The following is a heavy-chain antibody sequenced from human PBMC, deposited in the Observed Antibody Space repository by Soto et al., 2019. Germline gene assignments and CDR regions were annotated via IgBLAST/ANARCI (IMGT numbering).Heavy chain of an antibody. D-gene: IGHD4-17*01. CDR3: ARDADYGGSRGGMDV. J-gene: IGHJ6*02. Sequence: QVRLEESGPGLVKPSETLSLICSVSGGSVNNANYFWNWIRHHPENCLEWIGCIYYSGRTRYNPSFKTRATLSIDTSKHQFSLRLNSVTVADTAVYFCARDADYGGSRGGMDVWGRGTTVTVSS. CDR2: IYYSGRT. CDR1: GGSVNNANYF. V-gene: IGHV4-31*03.